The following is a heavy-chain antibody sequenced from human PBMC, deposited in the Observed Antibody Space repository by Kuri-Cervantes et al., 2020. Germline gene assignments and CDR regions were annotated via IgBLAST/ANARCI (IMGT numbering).Heavy chain of an antibody. CDR1: GYTFTSYY. Sequence: ASVKVSCKASGYTFTSYYMHWVRQAPGQGLEWMGIINPSGGSTSYAQKFQGRVTMTRDTSTSTVYMELSSLRSEDTAVYYCARDLPHYDILTGYYGNYYYYMDVWGKGTTVTVSS. CDR2: INPSGGST. V-gene: IGHV1-46*01. D-gene: IGHD3-9*01. J-gene: IGHJ6*03. CDR3: ARDLPHYDILTGYYGNYYYYMDV.